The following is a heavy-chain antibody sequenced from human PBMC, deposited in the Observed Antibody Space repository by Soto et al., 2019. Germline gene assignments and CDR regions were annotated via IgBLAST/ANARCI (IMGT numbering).Heavy chain of an antibody. CDR2: IHSSGST. V-gene: IGHV4-31*03. CDR1: GDSMSSVSYY. J-gene: IGHJ4*02. CDR3: ARGSRSLDTSIPFDY. D-gene: IGHD2-2*02. Sequence: SETLSLTCTVSGDSMSSVSYYWSWIRQHPGKGLEWIGYIHSSGSTYYNPSLKSRVTISVDNSKKQFSLKASSVTAADTAVYYCARGSRSLDTSIPFDYWGQGTLVTVSS.